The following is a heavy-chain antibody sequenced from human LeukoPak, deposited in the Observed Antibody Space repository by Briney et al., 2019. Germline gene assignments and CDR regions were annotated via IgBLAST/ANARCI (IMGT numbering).Heavy chain of an antibody. CDR2: ISSSSSYI. D-gene: IGHD2-2*01. J-gene: IGHJ5*02. CDR1: GLTFSSYS. CDR3: ARDRMPNWFDP. V-gene: IGHV3-21*01. Sequence: PGGSLRLSCAASGLTFSSYSMNWVRQAPGKGLEWVSSISSSSSYIYYADSVKGRFTISRDNAKNSLYLQMNSLRAEDTAVYYCARDRMPNWFDPWGQGTLVTVSS.